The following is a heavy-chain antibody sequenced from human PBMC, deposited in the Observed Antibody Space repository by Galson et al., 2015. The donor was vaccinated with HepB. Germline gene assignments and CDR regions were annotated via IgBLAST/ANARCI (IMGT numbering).Heavy chain of an antibody. D-gene: IGHD3-22*01. V-gene: IGHV3-21*01. J-gene: IGHJ3*02. Sequence: SLRLSCAASGFTFSSYSVNWVRQAPGKGLEWVSSISSSSSYIYYADSVKGRFTISRDNAKNSLYLQMNSLRAEDTAVYYCARAGAYDSSGYYYASDAFDIWGQGTMVTVSS. CDR2: ISSSSSYI. CDR1: GFTFSSYS. CDR3: ARAGAYDSSGYYYASDAFDI.